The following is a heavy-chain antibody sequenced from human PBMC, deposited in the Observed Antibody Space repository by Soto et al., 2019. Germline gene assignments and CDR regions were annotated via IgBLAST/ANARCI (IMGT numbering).Heavy chain of an antibody. CDR2: ILSDGSNK. Sequence: QVQLVESGGGVVQPGRSLRLYCAVSRFTLSRHAMHWVRQAPGKGLEWVALILSDGSNKYYADSVKGRFTTSRDNSKNTMYLQMNSLSVEDTAVYYCARDDEGGSDCDLGYWGQGALVTVSS. CDR3: ARDDEGGSDCDLGY. D-gene: IGHD1-26*01. V-gene: IGHV3-30-3*01. CDR1: RFTLSRHA. J-gene: IGHJ4*02.